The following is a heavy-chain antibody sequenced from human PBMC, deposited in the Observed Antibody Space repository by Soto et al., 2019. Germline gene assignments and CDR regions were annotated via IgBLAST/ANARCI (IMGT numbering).Heavy chain of an antibody. CDR1: GFTFSTYW. V-gene: IGHV3-7*01. CDR3: VCGGNFFVY. J-gene: IGHJ4*02. CDR2: INQAGSER. D-gene: IGHD3-16*01. Sequence: EVQLVESGGGLVQPGGSLRLPCAASGFTFSTYWMTWVRQPPGKGLEWVANINQAGSERYYVDSVRGRFTISRDNAKNSLYLQMNSLRAEDTAVYYCVCGGNFFVYWGQGTLVTVSP.